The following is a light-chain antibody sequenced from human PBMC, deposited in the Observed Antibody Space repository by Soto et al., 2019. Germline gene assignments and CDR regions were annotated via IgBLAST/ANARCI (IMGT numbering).Light chain of an antibody. CDR3: KQYGSSGT. CDR1: QSVSNNY. Sequence: LTQSPGQLSLSPGDSATLSCRASQSVSNNYLAWYQQKPGRAPRLLIYGASNRATGIQDRFSGSGSGTDSTLTISRLEPEDFAVYYCKQYGSSGTCGQGTKVDIK. V-gene: IGKV3-20*01. CDR2: GAS. J-gene: IGKJ1*01.